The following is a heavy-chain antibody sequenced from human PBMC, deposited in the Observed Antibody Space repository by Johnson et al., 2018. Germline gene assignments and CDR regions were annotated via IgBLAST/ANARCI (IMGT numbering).Heavy chain of an antibody. CDR1: GGSISSYY. J-gene: IGHJ3*01. D-gene: IGHD3-22*01. Sequence: QVQLQESGPGLVKPSETLSLTCTVSGGSISSYYWSWIRQPPGKGLEWIGYIYYSGSTNYNPSLKSRVTISVDTSKNQFSLKLSSVTAADTAVYYCAKGYSRGLPHDAFEVWGQGTVVTVSS. CDR3: AKGYSRGLPHDAFEV. CDR2: IYYSGST. V-gene: IGHV4-59*01.